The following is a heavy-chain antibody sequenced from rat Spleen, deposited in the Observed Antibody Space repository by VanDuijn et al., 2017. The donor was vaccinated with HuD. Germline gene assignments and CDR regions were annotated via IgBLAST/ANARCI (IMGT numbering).Heavy chain of an antibody. Sequence: EVQLVESGGGLVQPGNSLKLSCAASGFTFSDYAMAWVRQSPKKGLEWVATIIYDGSSTYYRDSVKGRFTISRDNAKSTLYLQMDSLRSEDTATYYCARSSGVSPLDYWGQGVMVTVSS. J-gene: IGHJ2*01. CDR1: GFTFSDYA. CDR3: ARSSGVSPLDY. D-gene: IGHD3-8*01. V-gene: IGHV5-17*01. CDR2: IIYDGSST.